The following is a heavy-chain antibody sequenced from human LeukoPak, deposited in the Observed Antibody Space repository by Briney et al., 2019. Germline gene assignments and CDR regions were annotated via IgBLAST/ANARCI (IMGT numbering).Heavy chain of an antibody. J-gene: IGHJ4*02. V-gene: IGHV1-8*01. CDR3: ARGPRLTTVTTAADY. Sequence: ASVKVSCKASGCTFTSYDINWVRQATGQGLEWMGWMNPNSGNTGYAQKFQGRATMTRSTSISTAYMKLSSLRSEDTAVYYCARGPRLTTVTTAADYWGQGTLVTVSS. D-gene: IGHD4-17*01. CDR2: MNPNSGNT. CDR1: GCTFTSYD.